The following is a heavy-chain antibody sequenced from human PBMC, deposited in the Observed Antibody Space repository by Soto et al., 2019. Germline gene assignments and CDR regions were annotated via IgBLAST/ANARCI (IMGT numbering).Heavy chain of an antibody. V-gene: IGHV4-30-4*01. Sequence: PSATLSLTCTVSGGSIISGDYYWSWIRQPPGKGLEWIGYIYYSGSTYYNPSLKSRVTISVDTSKNQFSLKLSSVTAADTAVYYCARAWLQLYYYGMDVWGQGTTVTVSS. CDR2: IYYSGST. D-gene: IGHD5-12*01. CDR1: GGSIISGDYY. CDR3: ARAWLQLYYYGMDV. J-gene: IGHJ6*02.